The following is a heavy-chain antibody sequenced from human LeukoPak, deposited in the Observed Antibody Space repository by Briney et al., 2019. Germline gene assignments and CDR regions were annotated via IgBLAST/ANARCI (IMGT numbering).Heavy chain of an antibody. CDR3: ARVIGNGRRLKIFGEAFDI. Sequence: PGGSLRLSCAASGFTFSSFAMSWVRQAPGKGLEWVSSISGSGINTYYADSVKGRFTISRDNPENTLYLQMNSLRAEDTAVYYCARVIGNGRRLKIFGEAFDIWGQGTMVTVSS. D-gene: IGHD3-16*01. CDR1: GFTFSSFA. J-gene: IGHJ3*02. V-gene: IGHV3-23*01. CDR2: ISGSGINT.